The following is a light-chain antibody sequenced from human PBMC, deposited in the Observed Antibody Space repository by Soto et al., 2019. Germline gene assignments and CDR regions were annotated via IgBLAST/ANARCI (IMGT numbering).Light chain of an antibody. J-gene: IGLJ1*01. V-gene: IGLV2-14*02. CDR1: SSDVGGYNL. Sequence: QSVLTQPASVYGSPGQSIPISCTGTSSDVGGYNLVSWYQQHPGKAPKLMIYDVSNRPSGVSNRFSGSKSGNTASLTTSGLQAEDEADYYCSSYTSSSTPYVFGTGTKVTVL. CDR2: DVS. CDR3: SSYTSSSTPYV.